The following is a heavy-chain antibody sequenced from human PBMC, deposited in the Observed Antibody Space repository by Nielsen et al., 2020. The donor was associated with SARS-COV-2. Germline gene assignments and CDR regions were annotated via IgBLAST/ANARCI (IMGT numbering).Heavy chain of an antibody. D-gene: IGHD1-26*01. CDR2: TSASGAST. J-gene: IGHJ4*02. Sequence: GESLKISCAASGFTFNIYAMAWVRRAPGRGLEWVSGTSASGASTYYADSVKGRFSISRDNSRNTLYLQMNSLRAEDTAVYYCARGVWNIVGATMGILDYWGQGTLVTVSS. CDR1: GFTFNIYA. CDR3: ARGVWNIVGATMGILDY. V-gene: IGHV3-23*01.